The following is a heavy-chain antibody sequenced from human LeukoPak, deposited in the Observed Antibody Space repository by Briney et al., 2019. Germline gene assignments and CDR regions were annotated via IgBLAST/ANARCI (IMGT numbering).Heavy chain of an antibody. V-gene: IGHV3-30*18. CDR1: GFTFSSYG. D-gene: IGHD1-26*01. J-gene: IGHJ6*02. Sequence: GGSLRLSCAASGFTFSSYGMHWVRQAPGKGLEWVAVISYDGSNKYYADSVKGRFTISRDNSKNTPYLQMNSLRAEDTAVYYCAKDETSYVDKILSSAMDVWGQGTTVTVSS. CDR3: AKDETSYVDKILSSAMDV. CDR2: ISYDGSNK.